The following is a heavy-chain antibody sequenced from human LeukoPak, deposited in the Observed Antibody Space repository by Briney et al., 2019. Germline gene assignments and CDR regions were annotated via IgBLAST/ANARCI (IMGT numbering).Heavy chain of an antibody. CDR3: ARGPHYGDYVGLEY. D-gene: IGHD4-17*01. CDR1: GYTFTSYD. V-gene: IGHV1-8*01. J-gene: IGHJ4*02. Sequence: ASVKVSFKASGYTFTSYDINWVRQATGQGLEWMGWMNPNSGNTGYAQKFQGRVTMTRNTSISTAYMELSSLRSEDTAVYYCARGPHYGDYVGLEYWGQGTLVTVSS. CDR2: MNPNSGNT.